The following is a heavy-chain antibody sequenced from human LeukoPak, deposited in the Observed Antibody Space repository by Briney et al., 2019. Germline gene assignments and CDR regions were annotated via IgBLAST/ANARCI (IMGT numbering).Heavy chain of an antibody. CDR2: IWYDGGND. J-gene: IGHJ4*02. CDR3: ATQGGY. V-gene: IGHV3-33*01. D-gene: IGHD3-16*01. Sequence: GGSLRLSCAASGFIFSSYGMHWVRQAPGKGLEWVAVIWYDGGNDNYADSVKGRFTISRDNSKNTLYLQMNSLRAEDTAVYYCATQGGYWGQGTLVTVSS. CDR1: GFIFSSYG.